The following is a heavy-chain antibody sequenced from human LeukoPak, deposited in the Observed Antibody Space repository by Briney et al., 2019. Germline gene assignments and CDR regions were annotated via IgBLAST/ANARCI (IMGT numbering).Heavy chain of an antibody. D-gene: IGHD6-19*01. J-gene: IGHJ6*03. V-gene: IGHV3-30*02. CDR2: IRYDGSNK. Sequence: AGGSLRLSCAASGFTFSSYGMHWVRQAPGKGLEWVAFIRYDGSNKYYADSVKGRFTISRDNSKNTLYLQMNSLRAEDTAVYYCAKDPRAVYYYYYYYMDVWDKGTTVTISS. CDR3: AKDPRAVYYYYYYYMDV. CDR1: GFTFSSYG.